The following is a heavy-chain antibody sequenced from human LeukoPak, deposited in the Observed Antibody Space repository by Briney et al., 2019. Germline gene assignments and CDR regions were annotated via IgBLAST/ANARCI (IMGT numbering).Heavy chain of an antibody. CDR2: ISPSSSSI. V-gene: IGHV3-21*01. CDR3: ARERRNTPMDV. D-gene: IGHD5-18*01. J-gene: IGHJ6*02. CDR1: GFTFNPYA. Sequence: PGGSLRLSCAASGFTFNPYAMSWVRQAPGKGLEWVSFISPSSSSIYYAASVKGRFTVSRDNAKNSLYLQMNSLRAEDTALYYCARERRNTPMDVWGQGTTVTVSS.